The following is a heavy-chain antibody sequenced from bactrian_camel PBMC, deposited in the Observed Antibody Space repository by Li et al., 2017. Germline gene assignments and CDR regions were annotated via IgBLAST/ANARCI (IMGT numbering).Heavy chain of an antibody. Sequence: VQLVESGGGSVQAGGSLKLSCAGTGYIFSTCGMGWYRQAPGKGLEWISAIDGADGGGGNTYYAESVKGRFTISRDDAKSALYLQLNSLKTEDTAMYYCAKLGGGFGGQGTQVTVS. J-gene: IGHJ4*01. CDR2: IDGADGGGGNT. D-gene: IGHD1*01. V-gene: IGHV3S1*01. CDR1: GYIFSTCG.